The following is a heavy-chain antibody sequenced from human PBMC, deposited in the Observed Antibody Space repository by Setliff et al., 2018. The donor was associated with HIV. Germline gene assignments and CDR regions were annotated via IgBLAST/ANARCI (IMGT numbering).Heavy chain of an antibody. CDR3: AKSPNRYSPLDWFDP. CDR2: ISWTSGSI. D-gene: IGHD5-18*01. Sequence: QPGGSLRLSCAASGFIFDDHAMHWVRQAPGKGLEWVSGISWTSGSIGYADSVKGRFTISRDNAKNSLYLQMNSLRSEDTALYYCAKSPNRYSPLDWFDPWGQGTLVTVSS. V-gene: IGHV3-9*01. CDR1: GFIFDDHA. J-gene: IGHJ5*02.